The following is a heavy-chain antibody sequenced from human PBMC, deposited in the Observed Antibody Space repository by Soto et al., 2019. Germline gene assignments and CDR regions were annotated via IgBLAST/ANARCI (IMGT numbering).Heavy chain of an antibody. D-gene: IGHD6-19*01. CDR1: GFTFSSYG. Sequence: QVQLVESGGGVVQPGRSLRLSCAASGFTFSSYGMHWVRQAPGKGLEWVAVISYDGSNKYYADSVKGRFTISRDNSKNTLYLQMNSLRAEDTDVYYCANGPLGQWLTPYYYYGMDVWGQGTTVTVSS. J-gene: IGHJ6*02. CDR3: ANGPLGQWLTPYYYYGMDV. V-gene: IGHV3-30*18. CDR2: ISYDGSNK.